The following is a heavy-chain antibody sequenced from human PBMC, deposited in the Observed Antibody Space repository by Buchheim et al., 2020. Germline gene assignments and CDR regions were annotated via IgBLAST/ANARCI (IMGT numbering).Heavy chain of an antibody. D-gene: IGHD3-10*01. CDR1: GFTFTTYA. CDR2: ISPSGDNT. J-gene: IGHJ4*02. Sequence: EVQLLESGGGLVQPGGSLRLSCTASGFTFTTYAMSWVRHTPGKGLEWISVISPSGDNTYYADSVKGLFTISRDNSRRTISLQMNSLRAEDTAVYYCAKVSGLLWFGESNDYWGQGTL. V-gene: IGHV3-23*01. CDR3: AKVSGLLWFGESNDY.